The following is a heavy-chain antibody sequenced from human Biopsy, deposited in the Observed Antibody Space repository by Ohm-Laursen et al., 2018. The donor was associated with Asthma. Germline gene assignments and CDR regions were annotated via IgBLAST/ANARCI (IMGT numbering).Heavy chain of an antibody. CDR2: INAGNGNT. V-gene: IGHV1-3*01. J-gene: IGHJ3*02. Sequence: GPSVKVSCKASGYTFISYAIHWVRQAPGQRLEWMGWINAGNGNTKYSQKFQCRVTITRDTSASTAYMELSSLRSEDTAVYYCARTYYYFLTGHVNDAFAIWGQGTMVTVSS. CDR1: GYTFISYA. CDR3: ARTYYYFLTGHVNDAFAI. D-gene: IGHD3-9*01.